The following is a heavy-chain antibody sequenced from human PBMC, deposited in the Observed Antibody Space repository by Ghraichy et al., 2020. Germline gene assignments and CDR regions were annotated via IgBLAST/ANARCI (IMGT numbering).Heavy chain of an antibody. CDR1: GFTVSTNY. CDR3: ARSAGNFRTRFDD. J-gene: IGHJ4*02. CDR2: IYNDGST. D-gene: IGHD1-7*01. V-gene: IGHV3-66*01. Sequence: GGSLRLSCAASGFTVSTNYMTWLRQAPGKGLEWVSVIYNDGSTYYADSVKGRFTISRDNSKNTLYLQMNSLRAEDTAVYYCARSAGNFRTRFDDWGQGTLVTVCS.